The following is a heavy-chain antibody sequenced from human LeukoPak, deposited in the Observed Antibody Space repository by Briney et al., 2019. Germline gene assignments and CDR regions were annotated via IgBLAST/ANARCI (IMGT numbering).Heavy chain of an antibody. V-gene: IGHV1-24*01. CDR1: GYTLTELS. J-gene: IGHJ3*02. Sequence: ASVKVSCKVSGYTLTELSIHWVRQAPGKGLEWMGGLDPEDGETIYAQKFQGRRTMTEDTSTDTAYMELSSLKSEDTAVYYCATDSNCGGGSCDAFDIWGQGTMVTVSS. CDR2: LDPEDGET. D-gene: IGHD2-15*01. CDR3: ATDSNCGGGSCDAFDI.